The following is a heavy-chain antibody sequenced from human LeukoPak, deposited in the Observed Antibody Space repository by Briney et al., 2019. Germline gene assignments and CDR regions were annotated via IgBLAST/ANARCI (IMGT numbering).Heavy chain of an antibody. CDR3: ARGGAAAGPADV. CDR2: ISGYNGNT. D-gene: IGHD6-13*01. V-gene: IGHV1-18*01. Sequence: ASVKVSCKASDYTFTRYGISWVRQAPGQGPEWMGWISGYNGNTKYAQKFQVRVTMTTDTSTSTAYMELRSLRSDDTAVYYCARGGAAAGPADVWGQGTTVTVSS. J-gene: IGHJ6*02. CDR1: DYTFTRYG.